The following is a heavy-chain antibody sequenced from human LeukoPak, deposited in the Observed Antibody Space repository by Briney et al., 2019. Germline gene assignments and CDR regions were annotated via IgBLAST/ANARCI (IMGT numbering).Heavy chain of an antibody. Sequence: PGGSLRLSCVASGFIFSSYALHWVRQAPGKGLEWVAVISYDGNYKYYADSVKGRLTISRDNSQNTLFLQMNSLRPEDTAVYYCARGEYDLLTGVYDTYGIDVWGQGTTVTVSS. D-gene: IGHD3-9*01. V-gene: IGHV3-30-3*01. CDR2: ISYDGNYK. CDR3: ARGEYDLLTGVYDTYGIDV. J-gene: IGHJ6*02. CDR1: GFIFSSYA.